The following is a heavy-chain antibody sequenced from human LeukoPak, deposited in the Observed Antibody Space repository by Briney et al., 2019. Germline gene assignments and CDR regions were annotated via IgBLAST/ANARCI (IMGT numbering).Heavy chain of an antibody. CDR3: ARVEYYYDSRGAFDI. CDR1: GGSISSGSYY. J-gene: IGHJ3*02. D-gene: IGHD3-22*01. Sequence: PSETLSLTCTVSGGSISSGSYYWSWIRQPAGKGLEWIGRIYTSGSTNYNPSLKSRVTISVDTSKNQFSLKLSSVTAADTAVYYCARVEYYYDSRGAFDIWGQGTMVTVSS. CDR2: IYTSGST. V-gene: IGHV4-61*02.